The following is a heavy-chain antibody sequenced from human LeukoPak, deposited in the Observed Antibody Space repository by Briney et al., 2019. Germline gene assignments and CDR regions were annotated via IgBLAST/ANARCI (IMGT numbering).Heavy chain of an antibody. Sequence: SETLSLTCTVSSGSISSYYWSWIRQPPGKGLEWIGYIYYSGSTNYNPSLKSRVTISVDTSKNQFSLKLSSVTAADTAVYYCARSKTSSSWYIGLGAFDIWGQGTMVTVSS. V-gene: IGHV4-59*01. J-gene: IGHJ3*02. CDR1: SGSISSYY. CDR3: ARSKTSSSWYIGLGAFDI. CDR2: IYYSGST. D-gene: IGHD6-13*01.